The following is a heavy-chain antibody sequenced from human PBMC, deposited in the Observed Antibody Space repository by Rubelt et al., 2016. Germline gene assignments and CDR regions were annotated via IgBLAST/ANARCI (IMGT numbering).Heavy chain of an antibody. Sequence: SGSTYYNPSLKSRVTISVDTSKNQFSLKLSSVTAADTAVYYCARVPYYDILTGYYGWYFDLWGRGTLVTVSS. CDR2: SGST. J-gene: IGHJ2*01. V-gene: IGHV4-39*07. D-gene: IGHD3-9*01. CDR3: ARVPYYDILTGYYGWYFDL.